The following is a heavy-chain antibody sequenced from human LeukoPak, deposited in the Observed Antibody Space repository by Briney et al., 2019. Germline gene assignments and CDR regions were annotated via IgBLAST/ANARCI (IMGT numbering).Heavy chain of an antibody. CDR1: GFTFSSYG. CDR3: AKGCSSTSCSLEWFDP. Sequence: PGGSLRLSCAASGFTFSSYGMHWVRQAPGKGLEWVAVISYDGSNKYYADSVKGRFTISRDNSKNPLYLQMNSLRAEDTAVYYCAKGCSSTSCSLEWFDPWGQGTLVTVSS. D-gene: IGHD2-2*01. J-gene: IGHJ5*02. CDR2: ISYDGSNK. V-gene: IGHV3-30*18.